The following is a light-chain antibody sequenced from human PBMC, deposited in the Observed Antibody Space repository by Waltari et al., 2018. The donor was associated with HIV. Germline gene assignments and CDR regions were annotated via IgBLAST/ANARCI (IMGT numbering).Light chain of an antibody. CDR1: SFNVGRNF. CDR2: RDN. V-gene: IGLV1-47*01. CDR3: AAWDDSLSGSYV. Sequence: QSVLTQPPSASGTPGQRVTISCSGSSFNVGRNFVSWYQQVPGTAPKVLIFRDNPRPSGVPDLFSGSKSGASASLAISGLRSEDEADYYCAAWDDSLSGSYVFGPGTKVTVL. J-gene: IGLJ1*01.